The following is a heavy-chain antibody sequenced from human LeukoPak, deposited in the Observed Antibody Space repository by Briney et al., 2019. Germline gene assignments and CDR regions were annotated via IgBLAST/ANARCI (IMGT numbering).Heavy chain of an antibody. CDR2: IIPILGIA. V-gene: IGHV1-69*04. D-gene: IGHD6-13*01. CDR1: GGTFSIYA. Sequence: SVKVSFKASGGTFSIYAISWVRQAPGQGLEWMGRIIPILGIANYAQKFQGRVTITADKSTSTAYMELSSLRSEDTAVYYCASSSIAAAGTPWFDPWGQGTLVTVSS. J-gene: IGHJ5*02. CDR3: ASSSIAAAGTPWFDP.